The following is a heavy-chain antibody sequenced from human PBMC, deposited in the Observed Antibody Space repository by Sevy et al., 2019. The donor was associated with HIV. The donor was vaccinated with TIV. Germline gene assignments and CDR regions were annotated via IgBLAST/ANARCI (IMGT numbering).Heavy chain of an antibody. CDR3: ARGHLGYSMNFDY. Sequence: GSVKVSCKASGYTFTGYYMHWVRQAPGQGLEWMGWINPNSGGTNYAQNFQGRVTMTRDTSISTAYMELSRLRSDDTAVYYCARGHLGYSMNFDYWGQGTLVTVSS. CDR1: GYTFTGYY. J-gene: IGHJ4*02. V-gene: IGHV1-2*02. CDR2: INPNSGGT. D-gene: IGHD5-12*01.